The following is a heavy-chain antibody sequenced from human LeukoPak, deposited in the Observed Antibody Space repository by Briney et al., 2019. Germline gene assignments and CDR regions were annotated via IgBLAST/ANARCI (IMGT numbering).Heavy chain of an antibody. CDR3: ARPYYYDSRIDP. Sequence: SQTLSLTCTVSGGSISSGDYYWSWIRQSPGKGLEWIGYTYYSGSTYYNPSLKSRVTISVDTSKNQFPLKLSSVTAADTAVYYCARPYYYDSRIDPWGQRTLVTVSS. D-gene: IGHD3-22*01. V-gene: IGHV4-30-4*01. J-gene: IGHJ5*02. CDR1: GGSISSGDYY. CDR2: TYYSGST.